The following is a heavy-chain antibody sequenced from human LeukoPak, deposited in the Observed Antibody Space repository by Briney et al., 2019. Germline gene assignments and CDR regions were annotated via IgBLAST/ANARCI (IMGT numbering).Heavy chain of an antibody. CDR1: GGTFSSYA. J-gene: IGHJ4*02. V-gene: IGHV1-69*04. Sequence: SVKVSCKAPGGTFSSYAISWVRQAPGQGLEWMGRIIPILGIANYAQKFQGRVTITADKSTSTAYMELSSLRSEDTAVYYCARSYYDSSGLDYWGQGTLVTVSS. D-gene: IGHD3-22*01. CDR3: ARSYYDSSGLDY. CDR2: IIPILGIA.